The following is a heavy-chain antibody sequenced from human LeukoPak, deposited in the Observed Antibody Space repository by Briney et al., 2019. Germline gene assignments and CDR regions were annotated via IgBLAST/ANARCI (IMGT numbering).Heavy chain of an antibody. Sequence: PSETLSLTCTVSGGSISSSSYYWGWIRQPPGRGLEWIASIYYSGSTYYNPSLKSRVTISVDTSRNQFSLKLSSVTAADTAVYYCARQRRYCSGGSCYRDFDYWGRGILVTVSS. CDR1: GGSISSSSYY. D-gene: IGHD2-15*01. CDR3: ARQRRYCSGGSCYRDFDY. CDR2: IYYSGST. J-gene: IGHJ4*02. V-gene: IGHV4-39*01.